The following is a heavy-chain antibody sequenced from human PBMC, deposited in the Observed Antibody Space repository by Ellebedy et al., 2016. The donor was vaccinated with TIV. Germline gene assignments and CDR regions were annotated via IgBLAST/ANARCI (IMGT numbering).Heavy chain of an antibody. CDR2: ISGSGDNT. J-gene: IGHJ4*02. CDR1: GFTFATYA. D-gene: IGHD3-3*02. Sequence: GESLKISXAASGFTFATYAMSWVRQAPGKGLEWVSAISGSGDNTYYADSVEGRFTISRDNSKNTLYLQLNSLRAEDTAIYYCVAFTVNFDFWGQGTLVTVSS. CDR3: VAFTVNFDF. V-gene: IGHV3-23*01.